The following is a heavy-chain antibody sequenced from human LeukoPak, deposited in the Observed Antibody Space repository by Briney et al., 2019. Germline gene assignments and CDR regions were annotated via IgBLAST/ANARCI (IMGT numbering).Heavy chain of an antibody. V-gene: IGHV4-59*11. Sequence: TSETLSLTCTVSGGSISSHYWSWIRQPPGKGLEWIGYIYYSGSTNYNPSLKSRVTISVDTSKNQFSLKLSSVTAADTAVYYCARDVPGDGPWGQGTLVTVSS. CDR1: GGSISSHY. J-gene: IGHJ5*02. D-gene: IGHD7-27*01. CDR2: IYYSGST. CDR3: ARDVPGDGP.